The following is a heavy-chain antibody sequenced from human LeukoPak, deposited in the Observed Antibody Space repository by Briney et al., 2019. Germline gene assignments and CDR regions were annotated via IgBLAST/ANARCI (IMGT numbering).Heavy chain of an antibody. J-gene: IGHJ1*01. D-gene: IGHD3-22*01. CDR3: ARAYRNYYDTSGASGH. Sequence: GGSLRLSCAASGFTFNSHAMHWVRQAPGKGLECVTIISYDGSYKYYADSVKGRFTISRDNSKNTLYLQVNSLRAEDTAVYYCARAYRNYYDTSGASGHWGQGTLVTVSS. CDR2: ISYDGSYK. CDR1: GFTFNSHA. V-gene: IGHV3-30*04.